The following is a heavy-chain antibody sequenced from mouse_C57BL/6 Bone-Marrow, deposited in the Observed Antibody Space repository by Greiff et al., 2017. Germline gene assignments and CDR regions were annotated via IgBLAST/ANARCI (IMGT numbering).Heavy chain of an antibody. CDR1: GYTFTDYN. Sequence: VQLQQSGPELVKPGASVKMSCKASGYTFTDYNMHWVKQSHGKSLEWIGYINPNNGGTSYNQKFKGKATLTVNKSSSTAYMERRSLTSEDSAVYYCARDSSGYVLFAYWGQGTLVTVSA. D-gene: IGHD3-2*02. CDR2: INPNNGGT. J-gene: IGHJ3*01. CDR3: ARDSSGYVLFAY. V-gene: IGHV1-22*01.